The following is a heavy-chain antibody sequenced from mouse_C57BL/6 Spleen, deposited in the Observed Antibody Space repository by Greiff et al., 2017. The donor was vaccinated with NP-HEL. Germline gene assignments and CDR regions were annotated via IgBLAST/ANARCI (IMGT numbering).Heavy chain of an antibody. D-gene: IGHD2-3*01. J-gene: IGHJ2*01. CDR3: ARGGGGYSYFDY. V-gene: IGHV5-17*01. CDR2: ISSGSSTL. CDR1: GFTFSDYG. Sequence: EVQLVESGGGLVKPGGSLKLSCAASGFTFSDYGMHWVRQAPEKGLEWVAYISSGSSTLYYADTVKGRFTISRDNAKNTLFLQMTSLRSEDTAMYYCARGGGGYSYFDYWGQGTTLTVSS.